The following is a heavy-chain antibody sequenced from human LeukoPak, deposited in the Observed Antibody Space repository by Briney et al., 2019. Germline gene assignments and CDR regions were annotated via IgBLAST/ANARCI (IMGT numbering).Heavy chain of an antibody. D-gene: IGHD3-10*01. CDR1: GFTFSSYA. CDR3: AKRVPSRGSDV. V-gene: IGHV3-23*01. J-gene: IGHJ3*01. Sequence: QAGGSLRLSCAATGFTFSSYAMSWVRQAPGKGLEWVSGISGSGGRTNYADSVKGRFTISRDNSKNTLYLQMNSLRAEDTAVYYCAKRVPSRGSDVWGQGTMVTVSS. CDR2: ISGSGGRT.